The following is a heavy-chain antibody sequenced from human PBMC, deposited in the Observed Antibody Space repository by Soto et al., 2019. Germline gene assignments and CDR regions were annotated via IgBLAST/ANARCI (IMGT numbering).Heavy chain of an antibody. CDR2: ISADTGNT. V-gene: IGHV1-18*01. J-gene: IGHJ5*02. Sequence: ASVKVSCKASGYTFTNYGVSWVRQAPGQGLEWMGWISADTGNTNYAQKLQGRVTMTTDTSTNTAYMELRSLRSDDTAVYYCARDMVSQYSYGKSNWFYPWGKGALVTVSS. CDR1: GYTFTNYG. CDR3: ARDMVSQYSYGKSNWFYP. D-gene: IGHD5-18*01.